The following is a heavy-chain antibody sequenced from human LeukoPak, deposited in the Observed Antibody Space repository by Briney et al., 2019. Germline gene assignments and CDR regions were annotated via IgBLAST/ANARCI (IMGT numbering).Heavy chain of an antibody. Sequence: PSETLSLTCAVYGGSFSGYYWSWIRQPPGKGLEWIGEINHSGSTNYNPSLKSRVTISVDTSKNQFSLKLSSVTAADPAVYYCARAGTTGYYYYYYMDVWGKGTTVTISS. V-gene: IGHV4-34*01. CDR2: INHSGST. CDR1: GGSFSGYY. J-gene: IGHJ6*03. CDR3: ARAGTTGYYYYYYMDV. D-gene: IGHD1-1*01.